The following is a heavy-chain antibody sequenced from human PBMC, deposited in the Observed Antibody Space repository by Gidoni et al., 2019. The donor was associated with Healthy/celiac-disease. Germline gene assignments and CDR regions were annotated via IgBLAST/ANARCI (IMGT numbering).Heavy chain of an antibody. D-gene: IGHD3-9*01. CDR3: AKDLNCGDILTGYKGFDY. Sequence: EVQLLESGGGLVQPGGSLRLSRAATGFTSSCYAMSWVRQAPGKGLEWVSAISGSGGSAYYAGAVKGRFTISRDNSKNTLYLQMNSLRAEDTAVYYCAKDLNCGDILTGYKGFDYWGQGTLVTVSS. CDR1: GFTSSCYA. V-gene: IGHV3-23*01. CDR2: ISGSGGSA. J-gene: IGHJ4*02.